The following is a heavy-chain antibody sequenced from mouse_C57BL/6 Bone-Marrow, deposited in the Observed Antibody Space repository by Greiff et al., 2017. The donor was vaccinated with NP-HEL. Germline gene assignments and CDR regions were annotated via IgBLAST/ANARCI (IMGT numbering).Heavy chain of an antibody. Sequence: QVQLQQSGAELARPGASVKLSCKASGYTFTSYGISWVKQRTGQGLEWIGEIYPRSGNTYYNEKFKGKATLTADKSSSTAYMELRSLTSEDSAVYFCARWPLYSNYVTWFAYWGQGTLVTVSA. CDR2: IYPRSGNT. J-gene: IGHJ3*01. CDR3: ARWPLYSNYVTWFAY. D-gene: IGHD2-5*01. V-gene: IGHV1-81*01. CDR1: GYTFTSYG.